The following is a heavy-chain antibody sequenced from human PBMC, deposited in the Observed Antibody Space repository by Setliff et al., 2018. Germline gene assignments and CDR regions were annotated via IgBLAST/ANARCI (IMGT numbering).Heavy chain of an antibody. J-gene: IGHJ5*02. CDR1: ADTFTGYY. D-gene: IGHD2-21*02. V-gene: IGHV1-2*02. CDR3: AQTKGFVDGYLDP. Sequence: ASVKVSCNASADTFTGYYVHWVRQAPGQGLEWMGWINGNSGVTKYAQKFQGRVTMTSDTSISIVYMDLTRLTSDDTAVYYCAQTKGFVDGYLDPWGQGTLVTVSS. CDR2: INGNSGVT.